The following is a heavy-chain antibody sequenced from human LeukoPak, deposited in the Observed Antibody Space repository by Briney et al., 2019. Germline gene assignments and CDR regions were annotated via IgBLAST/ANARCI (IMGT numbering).Heavy chain of an antibody. Sequence: GESLKISCKASGYSFTRFWIGWVRQMPGKGLEWMGIINSADSDTRYSPSFQGQVTVSADKSISNAYLQWSSLKASDTAMYYCARGRAVAGSYYFDYWGQGTPVTVSS. J-gene: IGHJ4*02. D-gene: IGHD6-19*01. V-gene: IGHV5-51*01. CDR3: ARGRAVAGSYYFDY. CDR2: INSADSDT. CDR1: GYSFTRFW.